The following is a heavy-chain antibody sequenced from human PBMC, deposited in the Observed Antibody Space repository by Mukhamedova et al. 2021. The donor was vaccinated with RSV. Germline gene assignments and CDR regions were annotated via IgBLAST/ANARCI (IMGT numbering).Heavy chain of an antibody. J-gene: IGHJ4*02. D-gene: IGHD1-26*01. Sequence: YAASVRGRFTISRDDSKNTTYLQMNSLKTEDTAVYYCTRSVGATNDVYWGQGTLVTVSS. CDR3: TRSVGATNDVY. V-gene: IGHV3-73*01.